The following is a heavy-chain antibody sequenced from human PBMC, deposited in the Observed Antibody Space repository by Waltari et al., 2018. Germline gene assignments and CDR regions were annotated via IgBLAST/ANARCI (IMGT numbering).Heavy chain of an antibody. V-gene: IGHV3-74*01. CDR1: GFTFSRYW. CDR3: ARVATKTYSSPVPGRPYYYGMDV. D-gene: IGHD6-13*01. J-gene: IGHJ6*02. Sequence: EEQLVESGGGLVQPGESLRLSCAASGFTFSRYWMDWVRHAPGKGLVWVSRINSDGSSTIYAESVKGRFTISRDNAKNTLYVQMNRLGAEDTAVYYCARVATKTYSSPVPGRPYYYGMDVWGQGTTVTVSS. CDR2: INSDGSST.